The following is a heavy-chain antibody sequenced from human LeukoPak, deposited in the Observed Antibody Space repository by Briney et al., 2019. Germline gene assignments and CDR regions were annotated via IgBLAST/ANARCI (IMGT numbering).Heavy chain of an antibody. CDR3: ARAVPAAMNYFGMDV. CDR2: IYYSGST. CDR1: GGSISSYY. J-gene: IGHJ6*02. V-gene: IGHV4-59*12. D-gene: IGHD2-2*01. Sequence: SETLSLTCTVSGGSISSYYWSWIRQPPGKGLEWIGYIYYSGSTYYNPSLKSRVTISVDTSKNQFSLKLSSVTAADTAVYYCARAVPAAMNYFGMDVWGQGTMVTVSS.